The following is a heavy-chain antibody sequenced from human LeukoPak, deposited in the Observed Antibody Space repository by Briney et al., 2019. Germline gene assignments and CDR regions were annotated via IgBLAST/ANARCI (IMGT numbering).Heavy chain of an antibody. V-gene: IGHV4-34*01. CDR3: ARGVPAPPEYNNYDSSGYYFDY. CDR2: INHSGST. J-gene: IGHJ4*02. Sequence: SSETLSLTCAVYGVSFSGYYWSWIRQPPGKGLEWIGEINHSGSTNYNPSLKSRVTISVDTSKNQFSLKLSSVTAADTAVYYCARGVPAPPEYNNYDSSGYYFDYWGQGTLVTVSS. CDR1: GVSFSGYY. D-gene: IGHD3-22*01.